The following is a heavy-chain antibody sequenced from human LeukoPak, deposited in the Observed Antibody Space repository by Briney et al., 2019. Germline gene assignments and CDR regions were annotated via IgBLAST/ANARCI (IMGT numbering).Heavy chain of an antibody. D-gene: IGHD3-16*02. V-gene: IGHV5-51*01. CDR3: ARSRAETVPVWGSYRHHDAFDI. Sequence: GESLKISCKGSGYSFTNYWIGWVRQMPGKGLEWMGIIYPGDSDTTYKPSFQGQVTISADKSISTAYLQWSSLKASDTAMYYCARSRAETVPVWGSYRHHDAFDIWGQGTLVTVSS. J-gene: IGHJ3*02. CDR2: IYPGDSDT. CDR1: GYSFTNYW.